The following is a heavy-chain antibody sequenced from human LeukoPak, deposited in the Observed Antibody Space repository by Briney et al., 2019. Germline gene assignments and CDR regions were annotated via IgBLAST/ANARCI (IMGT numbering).Heavy chain of an antibody. Sequence: SETLSLTCTVSGGSISSYYWSWLRQPPGKGLEWLGYIYYSGSTNYNPSLKSRVTISLDTSKNQFSLKLSSVTAADTAVYYCARSGSYAAAGDYWGQGTLVTVSS. CDR2: IYYSGST. J-gene: IGHJ4*02. D-gene: IGHD2-15*01. CDR1: GGSISSYY. CDR3: ARSGSYAAAGDY. V-gene: IGHV4-59*08.